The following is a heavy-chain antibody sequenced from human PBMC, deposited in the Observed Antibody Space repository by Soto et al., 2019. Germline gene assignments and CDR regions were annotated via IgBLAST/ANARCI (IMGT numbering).Heavy chain of an antibody. D-gene: IGHD3-3*01. V-gene: IGHV3-23*01. CDR3: AKGGVYDFWSGSQRTDYYGMEV. J-gene: IGHJ6*02. CDR1: GFTFSSYA. CDR2: ISGSGGIT. Sequence: GGSLRLSCAASGFTFSSYAMSGVRQGPGKGLEWVSAISGSGGITYYADSVKGRFTIATDNSKNTLYLQMNSLRAEDTAVYHCAKGGVYDFWSGSQRTDYYGMEVSGQGTTVTVSS.